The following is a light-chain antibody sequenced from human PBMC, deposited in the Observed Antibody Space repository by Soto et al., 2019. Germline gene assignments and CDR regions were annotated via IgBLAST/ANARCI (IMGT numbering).Light chain of an antibody. V-gene: IGLV2-14*01. Sequence: LAQPASVSGSPGQSITISCTGTSSDVGGYKYVSWYQLHPGKAPKLMIYEVSNRPSGISNRFSASKSGNTASLTISGLQAEDEADYYCFSYTSSTAYVFGTGTKVTVL. J-gene: IGLJ1*01. CDR3: FSYTSSTAYV. CDR1: SSDVGGYKY. CDR2: EVS.